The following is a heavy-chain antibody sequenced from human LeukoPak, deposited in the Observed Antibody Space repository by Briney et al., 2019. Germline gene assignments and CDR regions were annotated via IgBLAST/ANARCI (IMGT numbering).Heavy chain of an antibody. CDR1: GLSSIGYW. J-gene: IGHJ4*02. CDR3: AGEDYGSGSYYFDY. D-gene: IGHD3-10*01. Sequence: GGSLRLSCAASGLSSIGYWMSWVRQAPGKGLEWVANVKQDGSEKKYVDSVKGRFIISRDNAKNSVYLQMNSLRVEDTAVYYCAGEDYGSGSYYFDYWGQGTLVTVFS. CDR2: VKQDGSEK. V-gene: IGHV3-7*01.